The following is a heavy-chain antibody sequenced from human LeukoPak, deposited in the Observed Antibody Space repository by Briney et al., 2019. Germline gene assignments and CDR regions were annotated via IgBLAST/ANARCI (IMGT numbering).Heavy chain of an antibody. Sequence: LAGESLRLSCAASGFTFSAYGMSWVRQAPGKGLEWVSHISDTVRDTWYANSVKGRLIISRDNARNSLYLQMNSLRAEDAAVYYCARTTYTAEYFQYWGQGTLVTVSS. J-gene: IGHJ1*01. CDR2: ISDTVRDT. V-gene: IGHV3-23*01. D-gene: IGHD1/OR15-1a*01. CDR1: GFTFSAYG. CDR3: ARTTYTAEYFQY.